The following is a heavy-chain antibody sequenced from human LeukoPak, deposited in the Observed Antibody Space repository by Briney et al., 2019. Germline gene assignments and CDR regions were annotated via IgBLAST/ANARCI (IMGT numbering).Heavy chain of an antibody. CDR1: GFTLSSYW. CDR3: ARDSPGRIAVAGYYFDY. D-gene: IGHD6-19*01. Sequence: GGSLRLSCIASGFTLSSYWMSWVRQALGRGLEWVANIKQDGSEKYYVDSVKGRFSISRDNAKNSLYMQMNSLRAEDTAVYYCARDSPGRIAVAGYYFDYWGQGTLVTVSS. J-gene: IGHJ4*02. V-gene: IGHV3-7*01. CDR2: IKQDGSEK.